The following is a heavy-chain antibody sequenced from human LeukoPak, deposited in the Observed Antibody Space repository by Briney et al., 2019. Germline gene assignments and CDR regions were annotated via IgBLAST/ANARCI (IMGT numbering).Heavy chain of an antibody. Sequence: GGSLRLSCAASGFTFSSYEMNWVRQAPGKGLEWVSYISTRGNTVSYADSVKGRFTISRDNAKNSLYLQMDSLRAEDTGLYYCARDVAAAASHLDYWGQGTLVTVSS. V-gene: IGHV3-48*03. J-gene: IGHJ4*02. CDR1: GFTFSSYE. CDR2: ISTRGNTV. CDR3: ARDVAAAASHLDY. D-gene: IGHD2-15*01.